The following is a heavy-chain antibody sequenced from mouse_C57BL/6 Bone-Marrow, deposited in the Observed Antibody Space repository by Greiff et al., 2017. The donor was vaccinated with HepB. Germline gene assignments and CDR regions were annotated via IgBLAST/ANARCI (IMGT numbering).Heavy chain of an antibody. CDR1: GFTFSSYG. Sequence: EVQGVESGGDLVKPGGSLKLSCAASGFTFSSYGMSWVRQTPDKRLEWVATISSGGSYTYYPDSVKGRFTISRDNAKNTQYLQMSSLKSEDTAMYYCARRYYGSKAYWGQGTLVTVST. CDR3: ARRYYGSKAY. CDR2: ISSGGSYT. D-gene: IGHD1-1*01. V-gene: IGHV5-6*01. J-gene: IGHJ3*01.